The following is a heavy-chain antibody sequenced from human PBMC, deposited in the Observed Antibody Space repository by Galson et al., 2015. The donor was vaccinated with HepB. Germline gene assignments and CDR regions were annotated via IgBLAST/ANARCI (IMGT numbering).Heavy chain of an antibody. J-gene: IGHJ5*02. CDR1: GYTLNNYY. CDR3: ASRNGGFDP. Sequence: SVKVSCKAFGYTLNNYYISWVRQAPGQGLEWMGWINAYNGDTGYVQNLQGRVTMTIDTSTNTAYMELKSLRSDDTAVYYCASRNGGFDPWGQGTLVTVSS. V-gene: IGHV1-18*01. D-gene: IGHD1-14*01. CDR2: INAYNGDT.